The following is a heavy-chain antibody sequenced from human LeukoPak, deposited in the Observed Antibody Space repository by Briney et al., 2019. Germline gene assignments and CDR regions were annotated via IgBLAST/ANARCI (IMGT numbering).Heavy chain of an antibody. CDR3: AKDVLRFLEWLLYFDY. CDR2: IRYDGSNK. V-gene: IGHV3-30*02. CDR1: GFTFSSYG. Sequence: GGSLRLSCAASGFTFSSYGMHWVRQAPGKGLEWVAFIRYDGSNKYYADSVKGRFTISRDSSKNTLYLQMNSLRAEDTAVYYCAKDVLRFLEWLLYFDYWGQGTWSPSPQ. D-gene: IGHD3-3*01. J-gene: IGHJ4*02.